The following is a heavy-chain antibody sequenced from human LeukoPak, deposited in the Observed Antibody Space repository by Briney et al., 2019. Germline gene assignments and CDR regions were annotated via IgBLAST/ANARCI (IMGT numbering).Heavy chain of an antibody. J-gene: IGHJ4*02. Sequence: GESLKISCKGSGYSFTSYWIVWVRQMPGKGLEWMGIIYPGDSDTRYSPSFQGQVTVSADKSISTAYPQWSSLKASDTAMYYCARLLEGVGFDYWGQGTLVTVSS. CDR2: IYPGDSDT. CDR3: ARLLEGVGFDY. V-gene: IGHV5-51*01. CDR1: GYSFTSYW.